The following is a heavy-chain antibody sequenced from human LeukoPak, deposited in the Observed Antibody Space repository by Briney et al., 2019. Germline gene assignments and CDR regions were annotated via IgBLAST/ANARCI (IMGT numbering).Heavy chain of an antibody. CDR2: INPNSGGT. CDR3: ARGRRPDGVYSSSDY. Sequence: VASVKVSCKASGYTFTGYYMHWMRQAPGQGLEWMGWINPNSGGTNYAQKFQGRVTMTRDTSISTAYMELSRLRSDDTAVYYCARGRRPDGVYSSSDYWGQGTLVTVSS. CDR1: GYTFTGYY. D-gene: IGHD6-6*01. V-gene: IGHV1-2*02. J-gene: IGHJ4*02.